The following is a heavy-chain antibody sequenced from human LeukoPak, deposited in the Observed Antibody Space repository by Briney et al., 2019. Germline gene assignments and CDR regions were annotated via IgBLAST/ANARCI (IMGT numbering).Heavy chain of an antibody. J-gene: IGHJ4*02. Sequence: GGSLRLSCAASGFTFSSYGMHWVRQAPGKGLEWVAFIRYDGNNKYYADSVKGRFTISRDNSKNTLYLQMNSLRAEDTAVYYCAKLLTGGYNSGQNDYWGQGILVTVSS. CDR3: AKLLTGGYNSGQNDY. CDR2: IRYDGNNK. D-gene: IGHD5-18*01. V-gene: IGHV3-30*02. CDR1: GFTFSSYG.